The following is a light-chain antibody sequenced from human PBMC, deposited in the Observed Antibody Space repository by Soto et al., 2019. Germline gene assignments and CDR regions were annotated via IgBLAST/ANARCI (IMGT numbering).Light chain of an antibody. V-gene: IGKV1-39*01. CDR3: QQSYSTPPDT. CDR2: AAS. Sequence: DIQMTQSPSSLSASVGDRVTITCRASQSISSYLNWYQQKPGKAPKLLIYAASSLPSGVPSRFSGSGSGTDFTLTISSLQPEDFATYYCQQSYSTPPDTFGQGTKLEI. J-gene: IGKJ2*01. CDR1: QSISSY.